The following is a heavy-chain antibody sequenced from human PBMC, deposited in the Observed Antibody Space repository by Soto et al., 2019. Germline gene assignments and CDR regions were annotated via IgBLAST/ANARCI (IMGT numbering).Heavy chain of an antibody. J-gene: IGHJ6*02. V-gene: IGHV1-69*06. D-gene: IGHD1-26*01. CDR3: ARGATNWYYYYGMDV. CDR2: IIPIFGTA. CDR1: GGTFSSYA. Sequence: SVKVSCNASGGTFSSYAISWVRQAPGQGLEWMGGIIPIFGTANYAQKFQGRVTITADKSTSTAYMELSSLRSEDTAVYYCARGATNWYYYYGMDVWGQGTTVTVSS.